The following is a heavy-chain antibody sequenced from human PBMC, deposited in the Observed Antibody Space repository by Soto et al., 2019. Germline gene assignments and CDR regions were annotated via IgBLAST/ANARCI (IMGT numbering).Heavy chain of an antibody. CDR3: AREGNLGRWLQPLDF. CDR1: GGSISSSYY. V-gene: IGHV4-61*01. CDR2: IHYSGST. J-gene: IGHJ4*02. D-gene: IGHD5-12*01. Sequence: PSETLSLTCTVSGGSISSSYYWSWIRQPPGKGLEWIGYIHYSGSTNYNPSLKSRVTISVDTSKNQFSLKLISVTAADTAKYFCAREGNLGRWLQPLDFWGQGTLVTVSS.